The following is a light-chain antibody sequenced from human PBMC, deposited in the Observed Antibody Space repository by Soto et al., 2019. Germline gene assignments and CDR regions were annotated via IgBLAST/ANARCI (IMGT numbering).Light chain of an antibody. Sequence: DIQMTQSPSTLSASVGDRVTITCRASQSISSWLAWYQQKPGKAPKLLIYDASSLESGVPSRFSGSGSGTEFNLTISSLQPDDFATYYCQPYNSYFWTFGQGTKVEIK. J-gene: IGKJ1*01. CDR2: DAS. CDR1: QSISSW. CDR3: QPYNSYFWT. V-gene: IGKV1-5*01.